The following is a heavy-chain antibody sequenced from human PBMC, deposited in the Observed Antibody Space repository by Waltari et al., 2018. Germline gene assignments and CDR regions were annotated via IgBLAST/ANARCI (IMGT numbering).Heavy chain of an antibody. D-gene: IGHD3-10*01. CDR3: TRDLYGSGGDWFDP. V-gene: IGHV3-21*03. CDR2: IGGTHSNI. Sequence: EERLVESGGGLVKPGGSLGLSGVAPGFRFSAYDMNWVRQAPGTGLEWLSSIGGTHSNIFYAESVRGRFTVSRDNSKNSLYLEMSNVRAEDTGLYYCTRDLYGSGGDWFDPWGQGTLVTVSS. J-gene: IGHJ5*02. CDR1: GFRFSAYD.